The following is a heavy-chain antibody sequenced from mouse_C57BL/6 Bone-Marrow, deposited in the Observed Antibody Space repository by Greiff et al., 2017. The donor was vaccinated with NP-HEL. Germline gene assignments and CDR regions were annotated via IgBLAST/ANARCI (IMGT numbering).Heavy chain of an antibody. Sequence: VQLQQSGAELVRPGASVTLSCKASGYTFTDYEMHWVKQTPVHGLEWIGAIDPETGGTAYNQKFKGKAILTADKSSSTAYMELRSLTSEDSAVYYCRVTTGGYYAMDYWGQGTSVTVSS. J-gene: IGHJ4*01. CDR3: RVTTGGYYAMDY. D-gene: IGHD2-13*01. CDR2: IDPETGGT. V-gene: IGHV1-15*01. CDR1: GYTFTDYE.